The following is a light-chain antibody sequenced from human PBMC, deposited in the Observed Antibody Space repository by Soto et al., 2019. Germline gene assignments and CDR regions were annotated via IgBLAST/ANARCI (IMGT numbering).Light chain of an antibody. V-gene: IGKV3-20*01. CDR1: QSVRSTF. CDR3: QQYGDSPYT. J-gene: IGKJ2*01. CDR2: GVS. Sequence: ENVLTQSPGTLSLYPGERATLSCRASQSVRSTFLAWYQQKPGQAPRVIMYGVSSRATGIPDRFRGSGSGTDFALTISRLEPEDFAVYYCQQYGDSPYTFGQGTKLEIK.